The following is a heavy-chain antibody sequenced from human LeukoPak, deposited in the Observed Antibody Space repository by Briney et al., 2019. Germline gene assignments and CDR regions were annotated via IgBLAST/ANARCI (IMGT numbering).Heavy chain of an antibody. CDR2: INPGDSEI. D-gene: IGHD1-1*01. CDR3: ARHNTGTNDC. CDR1: EYSFTTYS. Sequence: GESLKISCQESEYSFTTYSIAWVRQMPGKGLEWMGVINPGDSEIRYTPSFQGQVTISADRSTSTAYLQWNSLKASDAAMYYCARHNTGTNDCWGQGTLVTVSS. V-gene: IGHV5-51*01. J-gene: IGHJ4*02.